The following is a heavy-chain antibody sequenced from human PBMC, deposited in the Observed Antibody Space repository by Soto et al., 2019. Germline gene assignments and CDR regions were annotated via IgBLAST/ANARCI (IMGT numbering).Heavy chain of an antibody. CDR2: ISYDGSNK. CDR3: ASRGGASGAFDI. CDR1: GFTFSSYA. J-gene: IGHJ3*02. Sequence: QVQLVESGGGVVQPGRSLRLSCAASGFTFSSYAMHWVRQAPGKGLEWVAVISYDGSNKYYADSVKGRFTISRDNSKNTLYLQMNSLRAEDTAVYYCASRGGASGAFDIWGQGTMVTVSS. D-gene: IGHD3-16*01. V-gene: IGHV3-30-3*01.